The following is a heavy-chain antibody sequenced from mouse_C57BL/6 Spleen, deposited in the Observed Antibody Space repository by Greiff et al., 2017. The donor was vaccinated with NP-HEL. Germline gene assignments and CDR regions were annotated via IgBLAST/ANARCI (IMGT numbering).Heavy chain of an antibody. CDR3: ARGGYYGSSLYYAMDY. CDR2: INPSNGGT. CDR1: GYTFTSYW. D-gene: IGHD1-1*01. V-gene: IGHV1-53*01. J-gene: IGHJ4*01. Sequence: QVQLQQPGTELVKPGASVKLSCKASGYTFTSYWMHWVKQRPGQGLEWIGNINPSNGGTNYNEKFKSKATLTVDKSSSTAYMQLSSLTSEDSAVYYCARGGYYGSSLYYAMDYWGQGTSVTVSS.